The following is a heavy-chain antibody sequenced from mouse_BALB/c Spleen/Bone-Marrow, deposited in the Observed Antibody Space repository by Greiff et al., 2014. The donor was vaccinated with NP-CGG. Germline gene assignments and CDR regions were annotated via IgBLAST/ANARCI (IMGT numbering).Heavy chain of an antibody. CDR2: IAPGSGST. J-gene: IGHJ1*01. D-gene: IGHD2-2*01. Sequence: DLVKPGASMRLSCKTSGYTFTNYWINWIKQRPGQGLEWLGRIAPGSGSTYYNEMFKVKAPLTVDTSSSTAYIQLSSLSSEDSAVYFCARERYGYDGWYFDVWGAGTTVTVSS. CDR3: ARERYGYDGWYFDV. V-gene: IGHV1S41*01. CDR1: GYTFTNYW.